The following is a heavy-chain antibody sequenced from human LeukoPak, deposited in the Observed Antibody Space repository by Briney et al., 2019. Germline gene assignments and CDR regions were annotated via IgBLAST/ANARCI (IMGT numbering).Heavy chain of an antibody. D-gene: IGHD6-13*01. CDR2: ITGGANSV. V-gene: IGHV3-23*01. CDR1: GFTFSAFA. Sequence: GGSLRLSCAASGFTFSAFAMTWVRQAPGKAPEWVSSITGGANSVFYADSVKGRFTFSRDNSKNPLYLQMNSLRAEDTAVYYCAKGAAAGKVDWFDPWGQGTLVTVSS. CDR3: AKGAAAGKVDWFDP. J-gene: IGHJ5*02.